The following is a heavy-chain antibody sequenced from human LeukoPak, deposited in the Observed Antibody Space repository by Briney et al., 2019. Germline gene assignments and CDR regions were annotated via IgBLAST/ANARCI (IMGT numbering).Heavy chain of an antibody. CDR2: IRGGGGT. CDR3: AKANWVSNADAVW. D-gene: IGHD1-1*01. V-gene: IGHV3-23*01. J-gene: IGHJ4*02. CDR1: GFSFSIYA. Sequence: PGGSLRLSCAASGFSFSIYAMSWVRQAPARGPEWVSSIRGGGGTFYADSVKGRFTLSRDDSRNTVYLQLNNLRVEDTAIYYCAKANWVSNADAVWWGQGTQVTVSS.